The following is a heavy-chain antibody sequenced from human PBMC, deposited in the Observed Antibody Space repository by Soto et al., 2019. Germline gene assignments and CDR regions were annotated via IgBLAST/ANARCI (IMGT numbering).Heavy chain of an antibody. V-gene: IGHV3-7*01. CDR3: ARDLFDY. J-gene: IGHJ4*02. CDR2: INVDGSEK. CDR1: GFTFSNYW. Sequence: EVQLVESGGGLVQPGGSLRLSCAASGFTFSNYWMNWVRQAPGKGLEWVANINVDGSEKYYVDSAKGRFTISRDNAKNSLYLQMSSLRAEDTAVYYCARDLFDYWGQGTLVTVSS.